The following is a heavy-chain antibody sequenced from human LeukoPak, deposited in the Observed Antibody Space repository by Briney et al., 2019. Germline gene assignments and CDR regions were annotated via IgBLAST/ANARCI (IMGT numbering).Heavy chain of an antibody. J-gene: IGHJ3*02. CDR3: ASGRGLYSFYAFDI. CDR1: GGSISSYY. CDR2: IYYSGST. V-gene: IGHV4-59*01. Sequence: PSETLSLTCTVSGGSISSYYWSWIRQPPGKGQEWIGYIYYSGSTDYNPSLRSRVTISVDTSKSQFSLKLSSVTAADTAVYYCASGRGLYSFYAFDIWGQGTMVTVSS. D-gene: IGHD5-18*01.